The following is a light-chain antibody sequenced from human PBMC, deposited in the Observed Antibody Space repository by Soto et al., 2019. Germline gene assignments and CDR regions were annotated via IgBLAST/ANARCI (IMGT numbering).Light chain of an antibody. CDR3: HQYHSAPPT. J-gene: IGKJ1*01. Sequence: DIVMTQSPDSLAVSLGERATINCKSSQSVLYSPNNKNYLAWYQQKPGKPPKLLVYWASTRESGVPDRFSGSGSGTDVTLTMSSLQAEDAAVYYCHQYHSAPPTFGQETKVEI. V-gene: IGKV4-1*01. CDR2: WAS. CDR1: QSVLYSPNNKNY.